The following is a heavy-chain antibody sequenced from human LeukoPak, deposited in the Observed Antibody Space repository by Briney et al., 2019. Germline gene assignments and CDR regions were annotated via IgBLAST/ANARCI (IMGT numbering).Heavy chain of an antibody. CDR1: GYTFTNYG. CDR2: ISTYNGDT. Sequence: ASVKVSCKASGYTFTNYGISWVRQAPGQGLEWMGWISTYNGDTFFGQKLQGRVTMTTDTSTSTAYLELRSLRSDDTAVYYCARDRGYCSSINCYIGGRPANWFDPWGRGTLVTVSS. V-gene: IGHV1-18*01. CDR3: ARDRGYCSSINCYIGGRPANWFDP. J-gene: IGHJ5*02. D-gene: IGHD2-2*02.